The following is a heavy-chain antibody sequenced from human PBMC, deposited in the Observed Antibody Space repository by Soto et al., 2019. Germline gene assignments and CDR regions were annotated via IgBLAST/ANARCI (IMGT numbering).Heavy chain of an antibody. CDR1: GYTFTSYG. Sequence: QVQLVQSGAEVKKPGASVKVSCKASGYTFTSYGISWVRQAPGQGLEWMGWISAYNGNTNYAQKLQGRVTMTTDTSTSTAYMELRSLRSDDTAVYYCARYHIGESPYTVTTPSDYYGMDVWGQGTTVTVSS. V-gene: IGHV1-18*01. D-gene: IGHD4-17*01. CDR2: ISAYNGNT. CDR3: ARYHIGESPYTVTTPSDYYGMDV. J-gene: IGHJ6*02.